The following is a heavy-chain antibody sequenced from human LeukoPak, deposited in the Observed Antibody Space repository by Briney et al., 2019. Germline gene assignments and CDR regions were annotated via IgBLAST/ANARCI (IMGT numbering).Heavy chain of an antibody. J-gene: IGHJ4*02. CDR2: IYHSGST. D-gene: IGHD5-24*01. Sequence: PSETLSLTCTVSGGSISSYYWSWIRQPPGKGLEWIGYIYHSGSTNYNSSLKSRVTTSVDTSKNQFSLKLSSVTAADTAIYYCARSQMATINGGVDFWGQGTLVTVSS. CDR3: ARSQMATINGGVDF. CDR1: GGSISSYY. V-gene: IGHV4-59*01.